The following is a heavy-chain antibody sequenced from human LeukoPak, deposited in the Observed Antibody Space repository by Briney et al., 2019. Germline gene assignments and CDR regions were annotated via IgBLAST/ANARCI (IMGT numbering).Heavy chain of an antibody. Sequence: SETLSLTCTVSGGSIRSRTYYWGWIRQPPGKGLEWVGSIYYSGTTYYNPSLKSRVSISVDTSKNQLSLKLSSVTAADTAVYYRARLNYYTLSGYYFDYWGQGTLVTVSS. CDR3: ARLNYYTLSGYYFDY. D-gene: IGHD3-22*01. CDR2: IYYSGTT. CDR1: GGSIRSRTYY. V-gene: IGHV4-39*01. J-gene: IGHJ4*02.